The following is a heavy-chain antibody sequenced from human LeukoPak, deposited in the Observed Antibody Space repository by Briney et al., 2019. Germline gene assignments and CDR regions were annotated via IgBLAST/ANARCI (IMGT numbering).Heavy chain of an antibody. Sequence: PSQTLSLTCTVSGGSINNGDYIWTWIRQPPGKGLEWIGRFHHGGSPSYNPSLQSRVTISADTSKNQFSLNLRSVTDADTAVYYCAKDTFLAYWGQGTLVTVSS. CDR2: FHHGGSP. J-gene: IGHJ4*02. CDR1: GGSINNGDYI. V-gene: IGHV4-30-4*01. D-gene: IGHD3-3*01. CDR3: AKDTFLAY.